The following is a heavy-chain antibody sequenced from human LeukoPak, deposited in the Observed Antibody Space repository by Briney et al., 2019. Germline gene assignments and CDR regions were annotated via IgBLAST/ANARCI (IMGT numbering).Heavy chain of an antibody. Sequence: SETLSLTCAVYGGSFSGYYWSWIRQPPGKGLEWIGEINHSGSTNYNPSLKSRVTISVDTSKNQFSLKLSSVTAADTAVYYCARRVYDSSGYYYFDYWGQGTLVTVSS. D-gene: IGHD3-22*01. CDR3: ARRVYDSSGYYYFDY. CDR2: INHSGST. V-gene: IGHV4-34*01. CDR1: GGSFSGYY. J-gene: IGHJ4*02.